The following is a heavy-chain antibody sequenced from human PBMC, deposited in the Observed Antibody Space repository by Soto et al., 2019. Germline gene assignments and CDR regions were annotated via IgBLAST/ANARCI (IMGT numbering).Heavy chain of an antibody. Sequence: PSETLSLTCTVSGGSISSSSYYWGWIRQPPGKGLEWIGSIYYSGSTYYNPSLKSRVTISVDTSKNQSSLKLSSVTAADTAVYYCARRFYSSSWSYAFDIWGQGTMVTVSS. CDR3: ARRFYSSSWSYAFDI. J-gene: IGHJ3*02. D-gene: IGHD6-13*01. CDR1: GGSISSSSYY. V-gene: IGHV4-39*01. CDR2: IYYSGST.